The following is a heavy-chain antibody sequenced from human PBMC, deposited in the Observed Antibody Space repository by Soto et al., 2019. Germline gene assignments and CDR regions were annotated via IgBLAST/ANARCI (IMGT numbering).Heavy chain of an antibody. V-gene: IGHV4-31*03. D-gene: IGHD6-13*01. CDR3: ARAAHYSSPFRWFDP. CDR1: GGSVSNSQYF. J-gene: IGHJ5*02. Sequence: SETLSLTCTVSGGSVSNSQYFWVWLRQPPGKGLEWIGNIYYSGSTYYNPSLKSRVTISVDTSKNQFSLKLSSVTAAAAAVYYCARAAHYSSPFRWFDPWGQGTLVTVSS. CDR2: IYYSGST.